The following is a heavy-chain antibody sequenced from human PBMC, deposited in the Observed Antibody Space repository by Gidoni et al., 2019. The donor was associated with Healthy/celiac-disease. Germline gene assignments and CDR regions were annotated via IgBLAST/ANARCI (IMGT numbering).Heavy chain of an antibody. Sequence: EVQLVESGGGLVQPGGSLRLSCAASGFTFSSYSMNWVRQAPGKGLEWVSYISSSSSTIYYADSVKGRFTISRDNAKNSLYLQMNSLRAEDTAVYYCARDPQYRIAVAGTDYWGQGTLVTVSS. J-gene: IGHJ4*02. V-gene: IGHV3-48*01. CDR2: ISSSSSTI. CDR3: ARDPQYRIAVAGTDY. CDR1: GFTFSSYS. D-gene: IGHD6-19*01.